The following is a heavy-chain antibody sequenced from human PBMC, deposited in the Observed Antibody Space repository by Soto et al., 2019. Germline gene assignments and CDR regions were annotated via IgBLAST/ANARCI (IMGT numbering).Heavy chain of an antibody. D-gene: IGHD3-3*01. V-gene: IGHV3-23*01. CDR3: AKGKAHTLFGVDTLFDY. CDR2: ISASGGPT. Sequence: GGSLRLSCAASGFTFIDYAISWVRQAPGKGLEWVSVISASGGPTYYADSVKGRFTTSRDNSKNTLYLEMNSLRAEDTAVYYCAKGKAHTLFGVDTLFDYGGQGTLVTVSS. CDR1: GFTFIDYA. J-gene: IGHJ4*02.